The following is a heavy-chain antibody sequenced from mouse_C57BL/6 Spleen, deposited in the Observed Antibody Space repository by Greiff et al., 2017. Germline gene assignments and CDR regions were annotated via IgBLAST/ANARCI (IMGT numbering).Heavy chain of an antibody. Sequence: VQLQQSGAELVRPGASVKLSCTASGFNITDDYMHWVKQRPEQGLEWIGWIDPENGDTDYTSKFQGKATITADTSANTAYLQLSRLTAEDTAVYYCTTDDYVFAYWGQGTLVTVSA. CDR2: IDPENGDT. D-gene: IGHD2-4*01. V-gene: IGHV14-4*01. J-gene: IGHJ3*01. CDR1: GFNITDDY. CDR3: TTDDYVFAY.